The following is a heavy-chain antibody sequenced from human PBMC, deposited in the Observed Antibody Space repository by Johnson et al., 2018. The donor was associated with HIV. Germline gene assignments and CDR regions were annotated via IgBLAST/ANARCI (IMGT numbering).Heavy chain of an antibody. Sequence: QVQLVESGGRVVQPGRSLRLSCAASGFNFSKFGMHWVRQAPGQGLQWVANIKQDGSEKYYVDSVKGRFTISRDNSKNTLSLQMISLSAEDTAMYYCAREGEPDGFDIWGQGTMVTVSS. CDR2: IKQDGSEK. CDR1: GFNFSKFG. D-gene: IGHD3-16*01. J-gene: IGHJ3*02. CDR3: AREGEPDGFDI. V-gene: IGHV3-33*01.